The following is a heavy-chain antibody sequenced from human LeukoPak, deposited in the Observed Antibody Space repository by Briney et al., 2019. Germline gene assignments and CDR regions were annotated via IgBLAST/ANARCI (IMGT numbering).Heavy chain of an antibody. D-gene: IGHD3-10*01. J-gene: IGHJ4*02. CDR2: ISTHSTYT. V-gene: IGHV3-11*03. Sequence: GGSLRLSCAASGFIFSDYSMSWIRQAPGKGLEWVSYISTHSTYTHYADSVRGRFTISRDNAKNSLYLQMNSLRAEDTAVYYCATYYYAWGSSDWGQGTLVTVSA. CDR3: ATYYYAWGSSD. CDR1: GFIFSDYS.